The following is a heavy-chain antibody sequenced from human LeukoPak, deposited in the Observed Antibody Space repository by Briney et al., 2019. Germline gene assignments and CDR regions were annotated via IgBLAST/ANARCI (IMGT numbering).Heavy chain of an antibody. D-gene: IGHD3-16*01. CDR1: GFTFSSYW. J-gene: IGHJ6*02. CDR2: INHNGNVN. V-gene: IGHV3-7*03. CDR3: ARGGGLDV. Sequence: GGPLRLSCAASGFTFSSYWMNWARQAPGKGLEWVASINHNGNVNYYMDSVKGRFTISRDNAKNSLYLQMSNLRAEDTAVYFCARGGGLDVWGQGATVTVSS.